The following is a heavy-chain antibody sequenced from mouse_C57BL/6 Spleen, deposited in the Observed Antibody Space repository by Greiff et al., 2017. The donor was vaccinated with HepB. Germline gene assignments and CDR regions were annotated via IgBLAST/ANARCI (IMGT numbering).Heavy chain of an antibody. V-gene: IGHV10-1*01. Sequence: EVQGVESGGGLVQPKGSLKLSCAASGFSFNTYAMNWVRQAPGKGLEWVARIRSKSNNYATYYADSVKDRFTISRDDSESMLYLQMNNLKTEDTAMYYCVRHIFPYYYGSSYPYAMDYWGQGTSVTVSS. CDR1: GFSFNTYA. J-gene: IGHJ4*01. CDR2: IRSKSNNYAT. D-gene: IGHD1-1*01. CDR3: VRHIFPYYYGSSYPYAMDY.